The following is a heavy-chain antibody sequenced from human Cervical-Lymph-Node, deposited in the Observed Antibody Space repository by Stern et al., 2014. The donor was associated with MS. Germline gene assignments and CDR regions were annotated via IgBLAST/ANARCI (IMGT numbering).Heavy chain of an antibody. J-gene: IGHJ4*02. Sequence: VQLVQSGAEVKKPGDSLKISCKGSGYTFTTYWIAWVRQMPGKGLEWMGVIYPGDSDTRYSPSLQGQVTISADRSINTAYMQWTSLGASDTAMYYCARQRYFDYWGQGTLVTVSS. CDR2: IYPGDSDT. V-gene: IGHV5-51*01. CDR1: GYTFTTYW. CDR3: ARQRYFDY.